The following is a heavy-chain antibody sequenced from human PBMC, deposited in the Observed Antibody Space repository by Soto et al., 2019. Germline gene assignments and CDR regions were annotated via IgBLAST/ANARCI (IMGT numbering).Heavy chain of an antibody. Sequence: PSETLSLTCAVSGGSISSGGYSWSWIRQPPGKGLEWIGYIYHSGSTYYNPSLKSRVTISVDTSKNQFSLKLSSVTAADTAVYYCARSSRADYWGQGTLVTVSS. CDR1: GGSISSGGYS. CDR3: ARSSRADY. J-gene: IGHJ4*02. CDR2: IYHSGST. V-gene: IGHV4-30-2*01. D-gene: IGHD6-13*01.